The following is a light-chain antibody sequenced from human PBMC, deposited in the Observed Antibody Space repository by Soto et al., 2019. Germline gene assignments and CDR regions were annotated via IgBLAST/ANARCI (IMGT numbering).Light chain of an antibody. CDR3: MQGTHWPRT. V-gene: IGKV2-30*01. J-gene: IGKJ1*01. Sequence: DVVVTQSPLSLPVTLGQPASISCRSSQSLVYTNGNTYLAWFQQRPGQSPRRLIYKVSIRDSGVPDRFSRSGSGTEFTLTISRVEAEDVGVYYCMQGTHWPRTFGQGTKVEIK. CDR1: QSLVYTNGNTY. CDR2: KVS.